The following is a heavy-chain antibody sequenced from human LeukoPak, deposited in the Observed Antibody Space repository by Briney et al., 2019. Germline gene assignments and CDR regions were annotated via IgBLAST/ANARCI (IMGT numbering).Heavy chain of an antibody. D-gene: IGHD3-10*01. Sequence: GEFLQISCKGSGYSFANYWIGWARQLPGKGLEWMGIIYPGDSDTKYSPSFQGQVTISADKSISTAYLQWSSLKASDTAMYYCARHMFLVRGVREIDYWGQGTLVTVSS. CDR2: IYPGDSDT. CDR3: ARHMFLVRGVREIDY. J-gene: IGHJ4*02. CDR1: GYSFANYW. V-gene: IGHV5-51*01.